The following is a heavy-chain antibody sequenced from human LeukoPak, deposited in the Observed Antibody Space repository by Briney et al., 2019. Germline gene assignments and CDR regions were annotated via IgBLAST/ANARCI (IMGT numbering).Heavy chain of an antibody. CDR3: ARDSSGYGSSWYNWFDP. D-gene: IGHD6-6*01. Sequence: PGRSLRLSCAASGFTFGTHAMNWVRQAPGKGLEWVAVISYDGSDKYYTDSVKGRFTISRDNSKNTLYLQMNSLTGDDTAVYYCARDSSGYGSSWYNWFDPWGQGTLVNVSS. CDR1: GFTFGTHA. J-gene: IGHJ5*02. V-gene: IGHV3-30*10. CDR2: ISYDGSDK.